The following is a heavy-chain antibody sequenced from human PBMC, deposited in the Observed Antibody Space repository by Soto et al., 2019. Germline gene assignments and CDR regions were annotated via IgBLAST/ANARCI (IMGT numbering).Heavy chain of an antibody. CDR3: ARETSAPGTYRDDASDI. Sequence: QVQLVQSGAEVKKPGSSVKVACKVSGDTFSNYVINWVRQAPGQGLEWMGAIVPIFRTANYAQKFQGRVTIPADEFTLTAYMELSGLRSDDTATYYCARETSAPGTYRDDASDIGGQGTLVTVSS. CDR2: IVPIFRTA. V-gene: IGHV1-69*12. CDR1: GDTFSNYV. J-gene: IGHJ3*02. D-gene: IGHD6-13*01.